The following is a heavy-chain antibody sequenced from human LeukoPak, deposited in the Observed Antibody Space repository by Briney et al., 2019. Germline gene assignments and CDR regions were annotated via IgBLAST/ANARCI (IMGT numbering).Heavy chain of an antibody. CDR2: ISGSGGST. CDR3: AKDQLLLRIQLWLPAYFDY. CDR1: GFTFSTYA. D-gene: IGHD5-18*01. Sequence: GGALRLSCAASGFTFSTYAMSWVRQAPGEGLEWVSAISGSGGSTYDADSAKGRFTISRDNSKNTLYLQMNSLRAEDTAVYYCAKDQLLLRIQLWLPAYFDYWGQGTLVTVSS. V-gene: IGHV3-23*01. J-gene: IGHJ4*02.